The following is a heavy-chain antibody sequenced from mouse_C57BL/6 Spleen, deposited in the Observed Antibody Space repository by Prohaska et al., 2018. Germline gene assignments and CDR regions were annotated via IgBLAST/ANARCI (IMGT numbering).Heavy chain of an antibody. CDR2: IRLKSDNYAT. V-gene: IGHV6-3*01. D-gene: IGHD1-1*01. J-gene: IGHJ2*01. CDR1: GFPFSNYW. Sequence: VKLEESGGSLVQPGGSMKLSCVASGFPFSNYWMNWVRQSPEKGLACVAQIRLKSDNYATNYAESVKGRLTISRDDSKSSVYLQMNYLRAEDKGIYYCTGPGSSLGEWGQGTTLTVSS. CDR3: TGPGSSLGE.